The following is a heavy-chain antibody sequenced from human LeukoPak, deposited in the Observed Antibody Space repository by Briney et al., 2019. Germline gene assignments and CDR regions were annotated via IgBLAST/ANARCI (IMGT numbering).Heavy chain of an antibody. V-gene: IGHV4-59*01. CDR3: ARGHGGSGFDP. D-gene: IGHD3-10*01. Sequence: SQTLSLTCTVSGGSISSYYWSWIRQPPGKGLEWIGYIYYSGSTNYNPSLKSRVTISVDTSKNQFSLKLSSVTAADTAVYYCARGHGGSGFDPWGQGTLVTVSS. CDR1: GGSISSYY. CDR2: IYYSGST. J-gene: IGHJ5*02.